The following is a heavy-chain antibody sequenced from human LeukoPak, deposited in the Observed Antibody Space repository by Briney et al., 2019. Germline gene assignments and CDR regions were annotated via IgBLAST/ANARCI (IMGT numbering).Heavy chain of an antibody. CDR2: INHSGST. J-gene: IGHJ5*01. Sequence: KSSETLSLTCAVYGGSFSGYYWSWIRQPPGKGLEWIGGINHSGSTNYNPSLKSRVTISVDTSKNQFSLKLSSVTAADTAVYYCARGETSGITMVRGALYNWFDSWGQGTLVTVSS. CDR3: ARGETSGITMVRGALYNWFDS. V-gene: IGHV4-34*01. CDR1: GGSFSGYY. D-gene: IGHD3-10*01.